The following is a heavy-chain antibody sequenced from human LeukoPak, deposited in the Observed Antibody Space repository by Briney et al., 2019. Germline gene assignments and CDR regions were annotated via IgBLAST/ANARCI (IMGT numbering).Heavy chain of an antibody. CDR2: IYYSGST. CDR1: GGSISRYY. V-gene: IGHV4-59*01. J-gene: IGHJ4*02. D-gene: IGHD3-9*01. CDR3: ARGLVIGHTFDY. Sequence: SETLSLTCTVSGGSISRYYWSRIRQPPGKGLEWIEYIYYSGSTNYNPSLKSRVTISADTSKNQFSLKLSSVTAADTAVYYCARGLVIGHTFDYWGQGNLVTVSS.